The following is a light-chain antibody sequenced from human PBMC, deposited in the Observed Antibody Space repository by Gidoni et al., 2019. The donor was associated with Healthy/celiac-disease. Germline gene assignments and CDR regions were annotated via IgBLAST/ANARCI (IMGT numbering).Light chain of an antibody. V-gene: IGKV1-5*03. Sequence: DIQLTQYPSTLSASVGDRVTITCRASQSISSWLAWYQQKPGKAPKLLIYKASSLESGVPSRFSGSGSGTEFTLTISSLQPDDFATYYCQQYNSYSITCGQGTRLEI. J-gene: IGKJ5*01. CDR1: QSISSW. CDR2: KAS. CDR3: QQYNSYSIT.